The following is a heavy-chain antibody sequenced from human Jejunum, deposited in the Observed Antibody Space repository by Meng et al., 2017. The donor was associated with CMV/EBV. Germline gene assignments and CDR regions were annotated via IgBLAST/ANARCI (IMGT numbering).Heavy chain of an antibody. V-gene: IGHV1-18*01. CDR1: GYTFTSYG. Sequence: VQVVQSGAEVKKPGASVKVSCKASGYTFTSYGISWVRQAPGQGLEWMGWISAYNGNTNYAQKLQGRVTMTTDTSTSTAYMELRSLRSEDTAVYYCARDVVVPAALTVRIDYWGQGTLVTVSS. CDR2: ISAYNGNT. D-gene: IGHD2-2*01. CDR3: ARDVVVPAALTVRIDY. J-gene: IGHJ4*02.